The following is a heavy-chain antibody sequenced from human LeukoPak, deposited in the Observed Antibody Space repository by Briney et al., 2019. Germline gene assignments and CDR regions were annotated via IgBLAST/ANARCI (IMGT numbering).Heavy chain of an antibody. D-gene: IGHD3-10*01. Sequence: GGSLRLSCATSGFTFGYYSINWVRQAPGKGLEWVSSISSSGDYMFYADSVKGRFTISRDNAKNTLYLQMNSLRAEDTAVYYCARDLSEYGWFGEFYWGQGTLVTVSS. CDR1: GFTFGYYS. CDR2: ISSSGDYM. CDR3: ARDLSEYGWFGEFY. V-gene: IGHV3-21*01. J-gene: IGHJ4*02.